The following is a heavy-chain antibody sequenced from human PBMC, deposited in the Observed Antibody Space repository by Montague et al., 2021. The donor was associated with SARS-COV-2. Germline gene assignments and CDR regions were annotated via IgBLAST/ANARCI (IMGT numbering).Heavy chain of an antibody. J-gene: IGHJ4*02. CDR3: ASSLILGANRFDY. Sequence: SETLSLTCAVSGGSISSSNWWSWVRQHPGKGLEWIGEINHSGNINYNTSLQSRVTISVDKSKNQFSLRLISVTAAATAVYYCASSLILGANRFDYWGQGTLVTVSS. CDR1: GGSISSSNW. V-gene: IGHV4-4*02. CDR2: INHSGNI. D-gene: IGHD3-10*01.